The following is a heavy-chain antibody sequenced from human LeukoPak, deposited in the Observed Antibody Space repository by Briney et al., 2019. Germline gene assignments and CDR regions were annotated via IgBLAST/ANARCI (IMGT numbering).Heavy chain of an antibody. D-gene: IGHD3-22*01. CDR1: GYIFTSYG. V-gene: IGHV1-18*01. CDR2: ISVYNGNT. CDR3: ARDINGYYYDSHGYYPTDL. J-gene: IGHJ5*02. Sequence: VASVKVSCKASGYIFTSYGISWVRQAPGQGLEWMGWISVYNGNTNYPQRLQGRVTMTTDTSTTTAYMEPRSLRSDDTAVYYCARDINGYYYDSHGYYPTDLWGQGTLVTVSS.